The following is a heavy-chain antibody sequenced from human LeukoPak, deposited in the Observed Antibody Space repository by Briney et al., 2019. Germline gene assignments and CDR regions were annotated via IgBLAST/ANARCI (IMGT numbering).Heavy chain of an antibody. D-gene: IGHD3-9*01. J-gene: IGHJ4*02. V-gene: IGHV4-39*01. Sequence: SETLSLTCTVSGVSISSSSYYWGWIRQPPGKGLEWIGSIYYSGSTYYNPSLKSRVTISVDTSKNQFSLKLSSVTAADTAVYYCARGYYDILTGFGRFDYWGQGTLVTVSS. CDR3: ARGYYDILTGFGRFDY. CDR2: IYYSGST. CDR1: GVSISSSSYY.